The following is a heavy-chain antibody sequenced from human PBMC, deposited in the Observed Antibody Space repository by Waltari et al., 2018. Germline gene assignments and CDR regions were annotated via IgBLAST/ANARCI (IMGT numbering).Heavy chain of an antibody. J-gene: IGHJ4*02. CDR3: ATGRYRFCDY. Sequence: EVQLVESGGGSIQPGGSLRLSCGASGFTFSSNFMSWVGQAPGEVLGWVSINYNDGTTNHGDSVKGRFHSYRDDSKSTMYLQMNTLRTEDTSVYYCATGRYRFCDYWGQGTLVTVSS. D-gene: IGHD1-26*01. V-gene: IGHV3-53*01. CDR2: NYNDGTT. CDR1: GFTFSSNF.